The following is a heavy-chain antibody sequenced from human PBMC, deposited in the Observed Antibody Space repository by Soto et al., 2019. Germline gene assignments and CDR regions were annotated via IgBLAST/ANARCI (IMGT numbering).Heavy chain of an antibody. D-gene: IGHD3-22*01. J-gene: IGHJ5*01. Sequence: SETLSLTCAVYGGSFSGHSWTWIRQSPGKGLEWIGDINHSGRVNYSPSLKSRVTISLDTSKNQFSLTLSAVTAADTAMYYCSTRAYDTNGYYRFDPWGQGTLVTVAS. CDR3: STRAYDTNGYYRFDP. CDR2: INHSGRV. V-gene: IGHV4-34*01. CDR1: GGSFSGHS.